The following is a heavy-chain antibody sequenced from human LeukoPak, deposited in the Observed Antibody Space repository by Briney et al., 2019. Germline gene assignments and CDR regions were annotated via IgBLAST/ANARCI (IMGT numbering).Heavy chain of an antibody. Sequence: GGSLRLSCAASGFTFSNYWMRWVRQAPGKGLEWVALIKQDGSEKYYVDSVKGRFTISRDNSKNTLYLQMNSLRAEDTAVYYCARDRRGYCSSTSCYGSGAFDIWGQGTMVTVSS. V-gene: IGHV3-7*01. CDR2: IKQDGSEK. D-gene: IGHD2-2*01. CDR3: ARDRRGYCSSTSCYGSGAFDI. CDR1: GFTFSNYW. J-gene: IGHJ3*02.